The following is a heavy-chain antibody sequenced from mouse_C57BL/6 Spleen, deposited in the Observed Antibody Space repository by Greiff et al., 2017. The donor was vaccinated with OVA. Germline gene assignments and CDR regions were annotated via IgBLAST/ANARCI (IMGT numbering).Heavy chain of an antibody. J-gene: IGHJ3*01. D-gene: IGHD2-12*01. CDR3: VSLLYAY. V-gene: IGHV10-1*01. CDR2: IRSKSNNYAT. Sequence: EVKLMESGGGLVQPKGSLKLSCAASGFSFNTYAMNWVRQAPGKGLEWVARIRSKSNNYATYYADSVKDRFTISRDDSESMLYLQMNNLKTEDTAMYYCVSLLYAYWGQGTLVTVSA. CDR1: GFSFNTYA.